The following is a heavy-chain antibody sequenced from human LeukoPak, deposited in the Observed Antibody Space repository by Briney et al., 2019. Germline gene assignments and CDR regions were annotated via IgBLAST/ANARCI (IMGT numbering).Heavy chain of an antibody. CDR2: ISGSGDST. D-gene: IGHD2-21*02. CDR3: AKDRLLNCRGDCYIFDY. Sequence: GGSLRLSCAASGFTLTNTWMNWVRQTPGKGLEWVSSISGSGDSTFYADSVKGRFSISRDNSKNTLYLQVNGLRTEDTAVYYCAKDRLLNCRGDCYIFDYWGQGTVVTVSS. J-gene: IGHJ4*02. CDR1: GFTLTNTW. V-gene: IGHV3-23*01.